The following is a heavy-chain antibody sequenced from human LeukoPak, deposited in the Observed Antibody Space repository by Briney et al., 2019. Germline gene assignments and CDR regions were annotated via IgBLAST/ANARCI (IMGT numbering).Heavy chain of an antibody. D-gene: IGHD6-19*01. CDR2: IYYSGST. CDR1: GGSISSSSYY. V-gene: IGHV4-39*07. J-gene: IGHJ4*02. CDR3: ARDLSGWFPESAIDY. Sequence: PSETLSLTCTVSGGSISSSSYYWGWIRQPPGKGLEWIGSIYYSGSTYYNPSLKSRVTISVDTSKNQFSLKLSSVTAADTAVYYCARDLSGWFPESAIDYWGQGTLVTVSS.